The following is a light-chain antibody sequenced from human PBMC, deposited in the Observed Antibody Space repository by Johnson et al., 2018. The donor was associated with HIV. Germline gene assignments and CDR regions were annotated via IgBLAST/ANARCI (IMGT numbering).Light chain of an antibody. CDR1: RSNIGDNF. CDR3: GTWDSSLSGYV. CDR2: DNS. J-gene: IGLJ1*01. Sequence: QSVLTQPPSVSAAPGQKVTISCSGNRSNIGDNFVSWYQHLPGTAPKLLVYDNSKRPSGIPDRFSATKSGTSATLGITGLQTGDEADYYCGTWDSSLSGYVCGTGTKVPLL. V-gene: IGLV1-51*01.